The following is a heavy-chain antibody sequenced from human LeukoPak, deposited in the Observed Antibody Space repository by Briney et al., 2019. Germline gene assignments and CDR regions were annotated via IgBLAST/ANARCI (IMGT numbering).Heavy chain of an antibody. Sequence: PSETLSLPCAVYGESFSRYYWIGMRQPPEKGLEGLGEINRSGSTNYNPALKSRVTMSADTSKNQSSLKLSSVTAADTAVYYCARGPTSRGVAFDYWGQGTLVTVSS. CDR3: ARGPTSRGVAFDY. V-gene: IGHV4-34*01. CDR2: INRSGST. D-gene: IGHD2-15*01. J-gene: IGHJ4*02. CDR1: GESFSRYY.